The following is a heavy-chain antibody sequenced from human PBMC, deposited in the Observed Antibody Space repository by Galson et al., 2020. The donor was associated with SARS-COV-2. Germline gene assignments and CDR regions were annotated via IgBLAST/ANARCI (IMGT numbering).Heavy chain of an antibody. CDR3: AHATLVLEYVTSVPGRWGFFDY. CDR1: GFSLISGVG. J-gene: IGHJ4*02. D-gene: IGHD2-21*01. V-gene: IGHV2-5*01. CDR2: IYWNDDK. Sequence: MESLPTLVKPTQTLTLTCTFSGFSLISGVGVGWIRQPPGKALEWLALIYWNDDKRYNPSLKSRLTVTKDSSKDLVVLTMTNMDPVETATYYGAHATLVLEYVTSVPGRWGFFDYGGQGTQVTVSS.